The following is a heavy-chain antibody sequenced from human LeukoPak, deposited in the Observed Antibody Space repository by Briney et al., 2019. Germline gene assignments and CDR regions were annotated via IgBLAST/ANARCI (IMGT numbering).Heavy chain of an antibody. V-gene: IGHV1-24*01. Sequence: ASVKVSCKVSGYTLTELSMHWVRQAPGKGLEWMGGFDPEDGETIYAQKFQGRVTITADESTSTAYMELSSLRSEDTAVYYCARPIAAAGPYYFDYWGQGTLVTVSS. CDR3: ARPIAAAGPYYFDY. D-gene: IGHD6-13*01. CDR1: GYTLTELS. J-gene: IGHJ4*02. CDR2: FDPEDGET.